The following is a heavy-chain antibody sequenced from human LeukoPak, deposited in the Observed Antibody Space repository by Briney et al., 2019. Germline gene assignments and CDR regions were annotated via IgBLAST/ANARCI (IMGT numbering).Heavy chain of an antibody. CDR1: GSTFDDYA. D-gene: IGHD1-26*01. CDR3: AKGSWELPDNWFDP. V-gene: IGHV3-9*01. CDR2: ISWNSGSI. J-gene: IGHJ5*02. Sequence: GGSLRLSCAASGSTFDDYAMHWVRQAPGKGLEWVSGISWNSGSIGYADSVKGRFTISRDNAKNSLYLQMNSLRAEDTALYYCAKGSWELPDNWFDPWGQGTLVTVSS.